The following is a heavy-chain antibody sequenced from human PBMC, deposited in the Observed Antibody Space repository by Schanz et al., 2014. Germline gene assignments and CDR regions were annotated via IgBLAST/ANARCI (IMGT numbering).Heavy chain of an antibody. J-gene: IGHJ3*02. CDR2: IYLSDGST. CDR1: GYTFTNYY. Sequence: QVQLVQSGGEVKTPGASVKLSCKASGYTFTNYYIHWVRQAPGQGIEWMGRIYLSDGSTRYAQKFQGRVTVTRDTSTNTVYMDLSSLISEDTAVYYCAFDRDDAYDIWGQGTTVTVSS. D-gene: IGHD3-9*01. CDR3: AFDRDDAYDI. V-gene: IGHV1-46*01.